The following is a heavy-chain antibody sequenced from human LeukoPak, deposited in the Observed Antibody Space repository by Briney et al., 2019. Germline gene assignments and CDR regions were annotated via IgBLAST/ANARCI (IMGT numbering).Heavy chain of an antibody. J-gene: IGHJ3*02. D-gene: IGHD3-16*02. CDR2: ISAYNGNT. CDR3: ARDQVPYDYVWGSYRYSAFDI. Sequence: ASVKVSCKASGYTFTSYGISWVRQAPGQGLEWMGWISAYNGNTNYAQKLQGRVTMTTDTSTSTAYMELRSLRSDDTAVYYCARDQVPYDYVWGSYRYSAFDIWGQGTMVTVSS. V-gene: IGHV1-18*01. CDR1: GYTFTSYG.